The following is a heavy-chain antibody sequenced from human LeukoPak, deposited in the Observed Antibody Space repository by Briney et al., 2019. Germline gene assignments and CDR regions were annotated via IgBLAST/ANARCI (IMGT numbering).Heavy chain of an antibody. CDR1: GYAFSSYG. D-gene: IGHD5/OR15-5a*01. CDR3: ARDWHSVSSTREIYFDY. J-gene: IGHJ4*02. Sequence: GASVKVSCKASGYAFSSYGISWVRQAPGQGLEWMGWISGCNGNTNYAQKLQGRVTMTTDTSTTTAYMELRSLRYDDTAVYYCARDWHSVSSTREIYFDYWGQGTLVTVSS. V-gene: IGHV1-18*01. CDR2: ISGCNGNT.